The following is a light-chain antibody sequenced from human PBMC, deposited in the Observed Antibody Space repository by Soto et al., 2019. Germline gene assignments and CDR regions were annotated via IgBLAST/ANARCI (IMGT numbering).Light chain of an antibody. CDR1: SSDVGGYNY. Sequence: QSALTQPPSASGSPGQSVAISCTGTSSDVGGYNYVSWYQQHPGKAPKLMIYDVTKRPSGVPDRFSGSKSGNTASLTVSALQAEDEADYYCSSYTDRKNLVFGTGTKLTVL. CDR2: DVT. CDR3: SSYTDRKNLV. J-gene: IGLJ1*01. V-gene: IGLV2-8*01.